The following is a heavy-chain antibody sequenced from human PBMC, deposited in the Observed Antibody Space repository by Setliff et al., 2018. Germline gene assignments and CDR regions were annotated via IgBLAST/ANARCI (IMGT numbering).Heavy chain of an antibody. CDR1: GFTFGSYA. CDR2: ISGSGGST. Sequence: PGGSLRLSCAASGFTFGSYAMSWVRQAPGKGLEWVSAISGSGGSTYYADSVKGRFTISRDNSKNTLYLQMNSLRAEDTAVYYCAKGRRISYSSGWLNWFDPWGQGTLVTVSS. J-gene: IGHJ5*02. V-gene: IGHV3-23*01. CDR3: AKGRRISYSSGWLNWFDP. D-gene: IGHD6-19*01.